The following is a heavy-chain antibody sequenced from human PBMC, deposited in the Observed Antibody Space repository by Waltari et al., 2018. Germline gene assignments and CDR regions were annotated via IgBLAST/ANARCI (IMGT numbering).Heavy chain of an antibody. CDR3: ARGEQLHLIRRNSFDT. CDR2: SSHNGRT. V-gene: IGHV4-34*01. J-gene: IGHJ5*02. D-gene: IGHD1-1*01. CDR1: GGSFNSYY. Sequence: QVQLQQWGAGLLKPSETLSLTCAVNGGSFNSYYWGWIRQPPGKGLEWIGESSHNGRTNATPSLKSRVAISVDTSKNHFSLKLNFLPAADTAVYYCARGEQLHLIRRNSFDTWGQGTLVTVSS.